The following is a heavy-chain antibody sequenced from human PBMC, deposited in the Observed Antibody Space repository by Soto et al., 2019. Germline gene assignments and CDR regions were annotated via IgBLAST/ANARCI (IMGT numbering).Heavy chain of an antibody. D-gene: IGHD3-3*01. CDR2: VYWDDDK. CDR3: SHMESRVASYGMDV. Sequence: QITLKESGPTLVKPTQTRTLTCTFSGFSLDTSGVGVGWIRQPPGKALEWLTSVYWDDDKRYGPSLRSRPTITKDTSKNQVVLTMTNMDPVDTATYYCSHMESRVASYGMDVWGQGTTVTVSS. J-gene: IGHJ6*02. V-gene: IGHV2-5*05. CDR1: GFSLDTSGVG.